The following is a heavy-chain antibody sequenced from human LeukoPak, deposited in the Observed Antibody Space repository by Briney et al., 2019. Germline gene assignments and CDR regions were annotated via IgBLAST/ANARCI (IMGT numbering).Heavy chain of an antibody. J-gene: IGHJ4*02. Sequence: SETLSLTCTVSGGSISSGGYHWSWIRQHPGKGLEWIGYIYYSGSTYYNPSLKSRVTISVDTSKNQFSLRLSSVTAADTAVYYCARQTTLDSSGIDYWGQGTLVTVSS. CDR1: GGSISSGGYH. CDR2: IYYSGST. CDR3: ARQTTLDSSGIDY. V-gene: IGHV4-31*03. D-gene: IGHD3-22*01.